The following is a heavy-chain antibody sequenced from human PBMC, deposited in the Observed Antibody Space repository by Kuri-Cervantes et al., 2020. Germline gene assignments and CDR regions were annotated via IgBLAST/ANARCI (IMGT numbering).Heavy chain of an antibody. J-gene: IGHJ6*02. Sequence: GASLKISCAASGFTFSSYWMSWVRQAPGKGLEWVANIKQDGSEKYYVDSVKGRFTISRDNAKNSLYLQMNSLRAEDTAVYYCARDGIYGDYYYYGMDVWGQGTTVTVSS. V-gene: IGHV3-7*01. CDR3: ARDGIYGDYYYYGMDV. D-gene: IGHD4-17*01. CDR2: IKQDGSEK. CDR1: GFTFSSYW.